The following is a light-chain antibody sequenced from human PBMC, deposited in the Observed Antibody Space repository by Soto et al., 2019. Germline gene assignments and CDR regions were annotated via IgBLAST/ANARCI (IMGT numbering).Light chain of an antibody. CDR2: GAS. J-gene: IGKJ1*01. V-gene: IGKV3-15*01. CDR1: QTVGSI. Sequence: EIVLTQSPATPSVSPGERATLSCRASQTVGSILAWYQQKPGQAPRLLIFGASTRVTGIPARFSGSGSGTDFTLNISSLQSEDFSVYYCQQYDTWPPRTFGQGTKV. CDR3: QQYDTWPPRT.